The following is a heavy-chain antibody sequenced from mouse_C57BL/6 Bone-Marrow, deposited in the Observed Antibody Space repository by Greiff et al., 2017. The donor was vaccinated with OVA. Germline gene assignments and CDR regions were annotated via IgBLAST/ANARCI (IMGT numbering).Heavy chain of an antibody. CDR2: ISSGSSTI. Sequence: EVHLVESGGGLVKPGGSLKLSCAASGFTFSDYGMHWVRQAPEKGLEWVAYISSGSSTIYYADTVKGRFTISRDNAKNTLFLQMTSLRSEDTAMYYCARAWERDFDYWGQGTTLTVSS. D-gene: IGHD4-1*01. CDR1: GFTFSDYG. CDR3: ARAWERDFDY. V-gene: IGHV5-17*01. J-gene: IGHJ2*01.